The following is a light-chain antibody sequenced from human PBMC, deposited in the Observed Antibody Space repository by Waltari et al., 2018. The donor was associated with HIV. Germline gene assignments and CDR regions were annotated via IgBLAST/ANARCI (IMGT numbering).Light chain of an antibody. J-gene: IGKJ1*01. CDR3: QQYYSYRT. CDR1: QSISSL. Sequence: DIQMTQSPSTLSASVGDRVTITCRASQSISSLLAWYQQKPGKAPNLLIYKASSLESGVPSRFSVSGSGTEFTLTISSLQPDDFATYYCQQYYSYRTFGQGTKVEIK. CDR2: KAS. V-gene: IGKV1-5*03.